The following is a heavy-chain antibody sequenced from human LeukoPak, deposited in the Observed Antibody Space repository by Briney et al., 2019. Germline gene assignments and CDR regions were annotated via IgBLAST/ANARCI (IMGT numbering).Heavy chain of an antibody. Sequence: GRSLRLSCAASGFTFDDYAMHWVRQAPGKGLELVSGISWNSGSIGYADSVKGRFTISRDNAKNSLYLQMNSLRAEDMALYYCAKDMGSHGYSYGSFDYWGQGTLVTVSS. D-gene: IGHD5-18*01. CDR3: AKDMGSHGYSYGSFDY. CDR1: GFTFDDYA. J-gene: IGHJ4*02. V-gene: IGHV3-9*03. CDR2: ISWNSGSI.